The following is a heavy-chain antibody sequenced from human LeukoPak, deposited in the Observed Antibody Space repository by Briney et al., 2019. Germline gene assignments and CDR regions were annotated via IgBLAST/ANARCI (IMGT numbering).Heavy chain of an antibody. V-gene: IGHV4-59*01. CDR1: GGSISSYY. CDR2: IYYSGST. Sequence: SETLSLTCTVSGGSISSYYWSWIRQPPGKGLEWIGYIYYSGSTNYNPSLKSRVTISVDTSKNQFSLKLSSVTAADTAVYYCARFSGWYYYYYIDVWGKGTTVTVSS. J-gene: IGHJ6*03. CDR3: ARFSGWYYYYYIDV. D-gene: IGHD6-19*01.